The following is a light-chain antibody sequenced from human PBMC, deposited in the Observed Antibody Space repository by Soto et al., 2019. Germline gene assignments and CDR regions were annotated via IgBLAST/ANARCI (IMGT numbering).Light chain of an antibody. J-gene: IGKJ4*01. CDR3: QEYSNWPLLS. Sequence: EVVLTQSPATLSVSPEAGATLFYRARQRVGSNLAWYQQKPGQTPSVLIYGASTRAIGIPARFSGSGFGTEFTLTISSLQSEDFVVYYCQEYSNWPLLSFGGGTKVDSK. V-gene: IGKV3-15*01. CDR2: GAS. CDR1: QRVGSN.